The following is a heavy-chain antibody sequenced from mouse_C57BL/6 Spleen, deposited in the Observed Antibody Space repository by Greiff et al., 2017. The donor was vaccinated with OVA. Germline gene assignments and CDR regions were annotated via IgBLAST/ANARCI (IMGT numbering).Heavy chain of an antibody. CDR3: ARYYSNYYAMDD. CDR2: IHPNSGST. CDR1: GYTFTSYW. J-gene: IGHJ4*01. D-gene: IGHD2-5*01. Sequence: QVQLQQPGAELVKPGASVKLSCKASGYTFTSYWMHWVKQRPGQGLEWIGMIHPNSGSTNYNEKFKSKATLTVDKSSSTAYMQLSSLTSEDSAVYYCARYYSNYYAMDDWGQGTSVTVSS. V-gene: IGHV1-64*01.